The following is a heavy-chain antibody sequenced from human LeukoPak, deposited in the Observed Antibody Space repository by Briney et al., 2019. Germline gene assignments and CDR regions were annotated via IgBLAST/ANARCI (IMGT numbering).Heavy chain of an antibody. CDR2: ISNSGSTI. CDR1: GFTFSNYE. V-gene: IGHV3-48*03. J-gene: IGHJ4*02. Sequence: GGSLRLSCAASGFTFSNYEMNWVRQAPGKGLEWVSYISNSGSTIYYADSVKGRFTISRDNAKNSLYLQMNSLRSEDTAVYYCAKDSLEAPIEYWGQGTLVTVSS. CDR3: AKDSLEAPIEY.